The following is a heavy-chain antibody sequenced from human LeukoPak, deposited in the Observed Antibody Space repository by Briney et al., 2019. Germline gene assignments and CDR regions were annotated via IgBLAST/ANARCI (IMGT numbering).Heavy chain of an antibody. V-gene: IGHV5-10-1*01. Sequence: GESLRISCKGSGYSFTSYWISWVRQMPGKGLEWMGRNDPSDSYTNYSPSFQGHVTISADKSISTAYLQWSSLKASDTAMYYCARVFIFTGYYISYYFDDWGHGTLVTVSS. CDR3: ARVFIFTGYYISYYFDD. D-gene: IGHD3-9*01. CDR1: GYSFTSYW. CDR2: NDPSDSYT. J-gene: IGHJ4*03.